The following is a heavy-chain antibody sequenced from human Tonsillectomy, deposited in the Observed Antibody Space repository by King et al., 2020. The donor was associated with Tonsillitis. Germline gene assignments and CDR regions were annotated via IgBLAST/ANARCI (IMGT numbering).Heavy chain of an antibody. CDR1: GFTFSSYA. Sequence: QLVQSGGGLVQPGGSLRLSCAASGFTFSSYAMSWVRQAPGKGLEWVSAISGSGGSTYYADSVKGRFTISRDNSKNTLFLQMNSLRAEDTAVYYCAKGSIRGYGGYDAFDYWGQGTLVTVSS. D-gene: IGHD5-12*01. CDR3: AKGSIRGYGGYDAFDY. CDR2: ISGSGGST. J-gene: IGHJ4*02. V-gene: IGHV3-23*04.